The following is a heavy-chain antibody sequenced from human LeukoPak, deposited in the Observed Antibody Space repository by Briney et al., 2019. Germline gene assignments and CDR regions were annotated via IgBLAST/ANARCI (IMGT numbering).Heavy chain of an antibody. CDR3: ALGYCGGGSCYAREYFQH. CDR1: GGSISSGGYY. Sequence: PSQTLSLTCTVSGGSISSGGYYWTWIRQHPGKGLEWIGYIYYSGSTYYNPSLKSRVTTSVDTSKNQFSLRLSSVTAADTAVYYCALGYCGGGSCYAREYFQHWGQGTLVTVSS. V-gene: IGHV4-31*03. J-gene: IGHJ1*01. D-gene: IGHD2-15*01. CDR2: IYYSGST.